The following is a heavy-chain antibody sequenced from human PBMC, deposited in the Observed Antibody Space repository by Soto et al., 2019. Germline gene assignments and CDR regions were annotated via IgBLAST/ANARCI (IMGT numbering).Heavy chain of an antibody. V-gene: IGHV4-34*02. CDR3: AKGGDWLDY. D-gene: IGHD2-21*02. CDR2: INHSGIT. J-gene: IGHJ4*02. CDR1: GGSLSGDY. Sequence: QEQLQQRGAGLLKPSETLSLTCAVYGGSLSGDYWSWIRQPPGKGPEWIGEINHSGITNYNPSLKSRVTISIDTSKNDFSLKLNSVTAADTAVYYCAKGGDWLDYWGQGTLVTVSS.